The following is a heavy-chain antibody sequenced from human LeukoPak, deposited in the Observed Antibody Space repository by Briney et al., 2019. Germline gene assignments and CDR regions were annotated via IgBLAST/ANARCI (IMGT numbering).Heavy chain of an antibody. D-gene: IGHD1-14*01. V-gene: IGHV3-74*01. CDR1: GFTFSNYW. CDR2: INSDGSST. CDR3: ARVYGSLDY. Sequence: GGSLRLSCAASGFTFSNYWMHWVRQAPGKGLVWVSRINSDGSSTNYADSVKGRFTISRDSAKNTLYLQMNSLRAEDTAVSYCARVYGSLDYWGQGTLVTVSS. J-gene: IGHJ4*02.